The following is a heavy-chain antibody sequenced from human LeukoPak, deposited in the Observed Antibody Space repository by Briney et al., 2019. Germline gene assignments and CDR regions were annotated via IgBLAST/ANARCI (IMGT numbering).Heavy chain of an antibody. CDR3: AREGPTGAAMLDYYYMDV. Sequence: ASVRVSCKASGYTFTGYYMHWVRQAPGHGLEWIGWINPNSGGTNYAQKFQGRVTMTRDTSISTAYMELSRLRSDDTAVYYCAREGPTGAAMLDYYYMDVWGKGTTVTVSS. D-gene: IGHD2-2*01. V-gene: IGHV1-2*02. CDR1: GYTFTGYY. CDR2: INPNSGGT. J-gene: IGHJ6*03.